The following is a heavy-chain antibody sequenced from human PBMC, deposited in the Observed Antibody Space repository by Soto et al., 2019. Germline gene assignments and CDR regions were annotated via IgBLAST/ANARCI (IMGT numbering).Heavy chain of an antibody. V-gene: IGHV4-30-2*01. Sequence: SETLSLTCAVSGGSISSGGYSWSWIRQPPGKGLEWIGYIYHSGSTYYNPSLKSRVTISVDRSKNQFSLKLSSVTAADTAVYYCARGYYDSSGYYPDYWGQGTLVTVSS. CDR3: ARGYYDSSGYYPDY. CDR1: GGSISSGGYS. CDR2: IYHSGST. D-gene: IGHD3-22*01. J-gene: IGHJ4*02.